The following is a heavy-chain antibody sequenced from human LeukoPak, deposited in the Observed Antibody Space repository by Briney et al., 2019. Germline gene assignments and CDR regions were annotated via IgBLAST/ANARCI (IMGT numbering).Heavy chain of an antibody. CDR1: GFIFSDYY. V-gene: IGHV4-34*01. J-gene: IGHJ4*02. Sequence: GSLRLSCAASGFIFSDYYMSWIRQPPGKGLEWIGEINHSGSTNYNPSLKSRVTISVDTSKNQFSLKLSSVTAADTAVYYCASRPIWFGESDYWGQGTLVTVSS. CDR2: INHSGST. D-gene: IGHD3-10*01. CDR3: ASRPIWFGESDY.